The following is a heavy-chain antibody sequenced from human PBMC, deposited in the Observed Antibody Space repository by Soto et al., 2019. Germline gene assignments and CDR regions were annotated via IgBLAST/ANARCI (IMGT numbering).Heavy chain of an antibody. D-gene: IGHD6-19*01. Sequence: QVQLVQPGGEVKKPGASVKVSCKASGYTFINYGISWVRQAPGQGLEWMGWISAHNGDTNYAQKLQGRVTMTTDTSTSTAYMELRSLRSDDTAIYYCAREQSNYFDYWGQGTLVTVSS. CDR1: GYTFINYG. V-gene: IGHV1-18*01. J-gene: IGHJ4*02. CDR3: AREQSNYFDY. CDR2: ISAHNGDT.